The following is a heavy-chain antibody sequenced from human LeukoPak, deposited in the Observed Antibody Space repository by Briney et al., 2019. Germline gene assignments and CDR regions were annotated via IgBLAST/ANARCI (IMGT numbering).Heavy chain of an antibody. Sequence: SETLSLTCTVSGGSISSSSYYWGWIRQPPGKGLKWIGSIYYSGSTYYNPSLKSRVTISVDTSKNQFSLKLSSVTAADTAVYYCLGVAVAGTGEYWGQGTLVTVSS. D-gene: IGHD6-19*01. J-gene: IGHJ4*02. CDR3: LGVAVAGTGEY. CDR1: GGSISSSSYY. V-gene: IGHV4-39*01. CDR2: IYYSGST.